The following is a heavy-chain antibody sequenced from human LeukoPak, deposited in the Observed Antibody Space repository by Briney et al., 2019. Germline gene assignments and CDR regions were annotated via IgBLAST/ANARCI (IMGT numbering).Heavy chain of an antibody. V-gene: IGHV3-23*01. CDR3: VKWAYDSSGYYYYFDY. J-gene: IGHJ4*02. CDR2: ISGSGGST. Sequence: GGSLRLSCAASGFTFSSYAMSWVRQAPGKGLEWVSAISGSGGSTYYADSVKGRFTISRDNSKNTLYLQMNSLRAEDTAVYYCVKWAYDSSGYYYYFDYWGQGTLVTVSS. D-gene: IGHD3-22*01. CDR1: GFTFSSYA.